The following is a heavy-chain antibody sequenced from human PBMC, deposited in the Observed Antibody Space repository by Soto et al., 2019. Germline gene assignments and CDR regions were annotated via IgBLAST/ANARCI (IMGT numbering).Heavy chain of an antibody. J-gene: IGHJ5*02. Sequence: PGESLKISCKASGYTFTTFWIGWVRQVPGKGLEWMGIFYPGDSIRYSPSFQGQVTISVDKSINTAYLQWSSLKASDTAIYYCARRSDDGDYADPWGQGTLVTVSS. D-gene: IGHD4-17*01. CDR1: GYTFTTFW. CDR3: ARRSDDGDYADP. V-gene: IGHV5-51*01. CDR2: FYPGDSI.